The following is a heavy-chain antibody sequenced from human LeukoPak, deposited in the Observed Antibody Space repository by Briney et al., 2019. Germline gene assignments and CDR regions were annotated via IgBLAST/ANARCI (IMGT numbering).Heavy chain of an antibody. D-gene: IGHD2-21*02. Sequence: SETLSLTCTVSGGSIRFSSYYWGWIRQPPGKGLEWIGSIYYNGNTYYNPSLKSRVTISVDTSKNQFSLRLSPVTAADTAVYYCARAYCGGDCYSGYYFDYWGQGTLVTVSS. J-gene: IGHJ4*02. V-gene: IGHV4-39*01. CDR1: GGSIRFSSYY. CDR3: ARAYCGGDCYSGYYFDY. CDR2: IYYNGNT.